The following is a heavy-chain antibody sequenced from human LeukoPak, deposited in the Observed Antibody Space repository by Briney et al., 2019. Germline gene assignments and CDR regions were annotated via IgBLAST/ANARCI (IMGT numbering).Heavy chain of an antibody. CDR1: GFTFSSYG. V-gene: IGHV3-30*02. CDR3: AKDLGDIVVVPAAIPYGAFDI. J-gene: IGHJ3*02. CDR2: IRYDGSNK. Sequence: GGSLRLSCAASGFTFSSYGMHWVRQAPGKGLEWVAFIRYDGSNKYYADSVKGRFTISRDNSKNTLHLQMNGLRAEDTAVYYCAKDLGDIVVVPAAIPYGAFDIWGQGTMVTVSS. D-gene: IGHD2-2*01.